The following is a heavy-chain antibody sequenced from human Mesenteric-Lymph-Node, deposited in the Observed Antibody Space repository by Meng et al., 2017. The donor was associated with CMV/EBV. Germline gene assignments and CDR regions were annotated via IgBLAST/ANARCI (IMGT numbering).Heavy chain of an antibody. CDR2: FYSSGII. V-gene: IGHV4-59*01. J-gene: IGHJ4*02. CDR1: GGSITSYY. CDR3: AASRAYRGDLDY. Sequence: TCTVSGGSITSYYWSWIRQSPGKGLEWIGSFYSSGIINYNPSLKSRVAISVDTSKNQFSLRLSSVTAADTAVYYCAASRAYRGDLDYWGQGTLVTVSS. D-gene: IGHD5-12*01.